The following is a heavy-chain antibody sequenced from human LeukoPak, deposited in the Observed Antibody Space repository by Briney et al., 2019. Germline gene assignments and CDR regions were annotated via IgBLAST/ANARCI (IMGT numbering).Heavy chain of an antibody. J-gene: IGHJ4*02. Sequence: GGSLRLSCAASGFTFSSYWMHWVRQAPGKGLVWVSRINSDGSTTSYADSVKGRFTISRDNAKNSVYLQMSSLRDEDTAVFYCARGRRDTQYQVFDYWGQGTLVTVSS. CDR3: ARGRRDTQYQVFDY. V-gene: IGHV3-74*01. CDR2: INSDGSTT. D-gene: IGHD2-2*01. CDR1: GFTFSSYW.